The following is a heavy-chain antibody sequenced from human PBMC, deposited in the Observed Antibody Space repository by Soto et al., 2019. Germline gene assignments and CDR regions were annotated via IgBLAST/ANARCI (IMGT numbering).Heavy chain of an antibody. CDR2: IKEDGTQT. CDR1: GFSLSGVW. Sequence: GGSLRLSCLVSGFSLSGVWMSWARQAPGKGLEWVANIKEDGTQTYYVDSVKGRFTISRDNAKNSLFLQMNSLRVEDTAVYYCVRDYFGPGPYWGQGTLVTVSS. V-gene: IGHV3-7*04. J-gene: IGHJ4*01. CDR3: VRDYFGPGPY. D-gene: IGHD3-10*01.